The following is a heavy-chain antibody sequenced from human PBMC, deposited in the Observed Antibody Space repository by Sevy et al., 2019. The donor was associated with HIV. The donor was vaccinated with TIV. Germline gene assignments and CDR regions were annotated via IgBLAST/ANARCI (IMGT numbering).Heavy chain of an antibody. CDR3: ACGTGTSDFDH. Sequence: GGSLRLSCATSGFTFSDAWMNWVRQAPGKGLEWVARIKSKTDGGTRDFAAPGKGRFSISRDDSNNTVYLQMTSLKDEDTGVYFCACGTGTSDFDHWGQGTLVTVSS. J-gene: IGHJ4*02. CDR2: IKSKTDGGTR. D-gene: IGHD1-1*01. V-gene: IGHV3-15*01. CDR1: GFTFSDAW.